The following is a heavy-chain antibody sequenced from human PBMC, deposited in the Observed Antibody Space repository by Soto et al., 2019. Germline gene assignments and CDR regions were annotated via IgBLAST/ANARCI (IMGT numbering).Heavy chain of an antibody. Sequence: GASVKVSCKASGYTFTSYAMHWVRQAPGQRLEWMGWINAGNGNTKYSQKFQGRVTITRDTSASTAYMELSSLRSEDTAVYYCARDLGVTAGWYFDLWGRGTLVTVSS. D-gene: IGHD2-21*02. CDR2: INAGNGNT. J-gene: IGHJ2*01. CDR1: GYTFTSYA. V-gene: IGHV1-3*01. CDR3: ARDLGVTAGWYFDL.